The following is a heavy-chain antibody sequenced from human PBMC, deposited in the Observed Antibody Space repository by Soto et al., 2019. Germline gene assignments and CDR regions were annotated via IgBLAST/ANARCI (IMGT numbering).Heavy chain of an antibody. V-gene: IGHV4-61*08. CDR3: ARVSKLVAPKDGKRAYFFAMDV. D-gene: IGHD6-6*01. CDR1: GDSVSSSDFY. Sequence: QVLLRESGPGLVKPSETLALTCAVSGDSVSSSDFYWTWIRQPPGKPLEWIGYVYSTGTTSYSPSLRSQVDISVDTSENQFSLKLRSVTAADAAVYFCARVSKLVAPKDGKRAYFFAMDVWGHGTTVTVS. CDR2: VYSTGTT. J-gene: IGHJ6*02.